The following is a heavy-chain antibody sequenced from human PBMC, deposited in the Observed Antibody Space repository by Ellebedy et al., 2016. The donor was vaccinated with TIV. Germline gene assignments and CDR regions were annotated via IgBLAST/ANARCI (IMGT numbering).Heavy chain of an antibody. V-gene: IGHV4-34*01. CDR2: INHSGST. J-gene: IGHJ4*02. D-gene: IGHD3-10*01. CDR1: GGSFSGYY. CDR3: ARGWFGELYPRLDY. Sequence: SETLSLTXAVYGGSFSGYYWSWIRQPPGKGLEWIGEINHSGSTNYNPSLKSRVTISVDTSKNQFSLKLSSVTAADTAVYYCARGWFGELYPRLDYWGQGTLVTVSS.